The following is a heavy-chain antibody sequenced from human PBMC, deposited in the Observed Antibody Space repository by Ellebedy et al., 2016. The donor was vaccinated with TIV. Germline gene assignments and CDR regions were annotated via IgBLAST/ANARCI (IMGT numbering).Heavy chain of an antibody. D-gene: IGHD6-13*01. CDR3: AREASYSNAFDI. J-gene: IGHJ3*02. CDR1: GYTFTSYY. CDR2: INPSTGST. Sequence: ASVKVSCKASGYTFTSYYMHWVRQAPGQGLEWMVIINPSTGSTTYAQKLQGRVTMTRDTSTSTVYMELSSLRSEDTAVYYCAREASYSNAFDIWGQGTMVTVSS. V-gene: IGHV1-46*01.